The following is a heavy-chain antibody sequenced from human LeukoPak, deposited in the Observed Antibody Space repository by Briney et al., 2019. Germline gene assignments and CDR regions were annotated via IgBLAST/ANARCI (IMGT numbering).Heavy chain of an antibody. CDR2: ISYDGSNK. CDR3: ARDSPGIVGATMDY. V-gene: IGHV3-30*03. CDR1: GFTFSSYG. D-gene: IGHD1-26*01. Sequence: GGSLRLSCTASGFTFSSYGMHWVRQAPGKGLEWVAVISYDGSNKYYADSVKGRFTISRDNSKNTLYLQMNSLRAEDTAVYYCARDSPGIVGATMDYWGQGTLVTVSS. J-gene: IGHJ4*02.